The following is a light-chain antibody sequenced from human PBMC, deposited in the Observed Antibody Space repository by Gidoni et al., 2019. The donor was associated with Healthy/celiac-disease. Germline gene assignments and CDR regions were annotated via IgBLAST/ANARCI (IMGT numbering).Light chain of an antibody. J-gene: IGKJ2*01. CDR3: MQALQTPT. CDR2: LGS. CDR1: PSLLHSKGYNY. Sequence: IVLTQSPLSLPVTRGEPASIPCRSSPSLLHSKGYNYLDWYLQKPGQSPQLLVYLGSNRASGVPDRFSGSGAGTDFTLKISRVEAEDVGVYYCMQALQTPTFGQGTKLEIK. V-gene: IGKV2-28*01.